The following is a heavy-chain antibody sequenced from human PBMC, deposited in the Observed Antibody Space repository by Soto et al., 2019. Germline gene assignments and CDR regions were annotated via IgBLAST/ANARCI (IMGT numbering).Heavy chain of an antibody. Sequence: TSETLSLTCTVSGGSMIAYYWNWMRQPPGKGLQWIGYTYYSGSTTYNPSLKSRVTISVDSSKNQFSLKLDSVTPADTAVYYCARVRGTAGKRYFDYWRPGTLVTVS. CDR1: GGSMIAYY. V-gene: IGHV4-59*01. J-gene: IGHJ4*02. CDR3: ARVRGTAGKRYFDY. D-gene: IGHD6-13*01. CDR2: TYYSGST.